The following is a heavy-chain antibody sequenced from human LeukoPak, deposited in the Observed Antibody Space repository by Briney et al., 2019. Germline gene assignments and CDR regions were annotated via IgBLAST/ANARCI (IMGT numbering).Heavy chain of an antibody. V-gene: IGHV4-59*12. D-gene: IGHD6-19*01. CDR1: GGSISNYY. CDR3: ARDKGWQWLVVDY. CDR2: ISHSGST. Sequence: SETLSLTCTVSGGSISNYYWSWIRQPPGKGLEWIGYISHSGSTNYSPSLKSRVTMSVDTSKNQFSLKLSSVTAADTAVYYCARDKGWQWLVVDYWGQGTLVTVSS. J-gene: IGHJ4*02.